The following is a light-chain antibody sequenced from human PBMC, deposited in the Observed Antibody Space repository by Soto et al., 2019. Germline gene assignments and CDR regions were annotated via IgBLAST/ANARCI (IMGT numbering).Light chain of an antibody. J-gene: IGKJ1*01. Sequence: DIHLTQSPSSLSASVGDRVTITCRASQAITNNLAWYQQKPGNPPRLLIYEESTLHSGVPSRFSGSGSGTEFTLTISSLQPEDFATYYCQQYNSYSRTFGQGTKVDIK. CDR1: QAITNN. CDR3: QQYNSYSRT. V-gene: IGKV1-9*01. CDR2: EES.